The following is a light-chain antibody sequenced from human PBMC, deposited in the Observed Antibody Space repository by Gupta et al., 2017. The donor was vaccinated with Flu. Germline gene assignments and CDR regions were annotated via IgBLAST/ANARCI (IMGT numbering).Light chain of an antibody. Sequence: DIQMTQSPSTLSASVGDTVTITCRASQSISSWLAWYQQKPGKAPKILIYKASSLEGGVPSRFSGSGSGTEFTLTSSSRQPDDFANYYGQQDESNWTFGQGTKVEIK. CDR1: QSISSW. J-gene: IGKJ1*01. CDR2: KAS. V-gene: IGKV1-5*03. CDR3: QQDESNWT.